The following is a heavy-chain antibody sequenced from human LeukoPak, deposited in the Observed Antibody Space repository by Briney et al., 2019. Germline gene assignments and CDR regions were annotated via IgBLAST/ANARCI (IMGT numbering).Heavy chain of an antibody. CDR3: ARSDGYSYGYSFDY. D-gene: IGHD5-18*01. Sequence: SSETLSLTCTVSGGSISSYYWSWIRQPPGKGLEWIGYIYYSGSTNYNPSLKSRVTISVDTSKNQFSLKLSSVTAADTAVYYCARSDGYSYGYSFDYWGQGTLVTVSS. CDR2: IYYSGST. J-gene: IGHJ4*02. CDR1: GGSISSYY. V-gene: IGHV4-59*08.